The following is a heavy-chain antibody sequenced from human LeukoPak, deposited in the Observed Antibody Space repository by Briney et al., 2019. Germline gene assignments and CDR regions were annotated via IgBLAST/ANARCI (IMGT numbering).Heavy chain of an antibody. D-gene: IGHD3-3*01. CDR2: ISGSGGST. V-gene: IGHV3-23*01. J-gene: IGHJ4*02. Sequence: GGSLRLSCAASGFTFSSYAMSWVRQAPGKGLEWVSAISGSGGSTYYADSVEGRFTISRDNSKNTLYLQMNSLRAEDTAVYYCASRGIFGVVPIDYWGQGTLVTLSS. CDR3: ASRGIFGVVPIDY. CDR1: GFTFSSYA.